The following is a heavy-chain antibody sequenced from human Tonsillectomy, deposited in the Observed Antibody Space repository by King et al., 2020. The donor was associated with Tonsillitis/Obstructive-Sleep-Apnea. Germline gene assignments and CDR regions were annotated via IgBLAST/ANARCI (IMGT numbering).Heavy chain of an antibody. CDR1: EFTFSSYE. J-gene: IGHJ4*02. CDR3: ARDQPRAGTFDH. D-gene: IGHD6-19*01. V-gene: IGHV3-48*03. Sequence: VQLVESGGGLVQPGGSLRLSCAASEFTFSSYEWNWVRQAPGKGLEWVSYISTRGDTIYYADSVKGRFTISRDDSKNSLYLQMDSLRAEDTAFYYCARDQPRAGTFDHWGRGTLVTVSS. CDR2: ISTRGDTI.